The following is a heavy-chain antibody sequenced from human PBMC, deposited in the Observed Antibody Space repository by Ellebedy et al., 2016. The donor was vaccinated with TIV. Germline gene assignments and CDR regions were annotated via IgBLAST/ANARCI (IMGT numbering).Heavy chain of an antibody. Sequence: GGSLRLXXAASGFTFSSYAMSWVRQAPGKGLEWVSAISGSGGSTYYADSVKGRFTISRDNSKNTLYLQMNSLRAEDTAVYYCAKSGFSGGYDPTYYFDYWGQGTLVTVSS. CDR2: ISGSGGST. CDR3: AKSGFSGGYDPTYYFDY. CDR1: GFTFSSYA. V-gene: IGHV3-23*01. J-gene: IGHJ4*02. D-gene: IGHD1-26*01.